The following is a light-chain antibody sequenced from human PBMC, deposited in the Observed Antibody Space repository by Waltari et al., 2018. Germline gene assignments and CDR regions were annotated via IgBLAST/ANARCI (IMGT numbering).Light chain of an antibody. CDR3: HQYGSSPDT. J-gene: IGKJ5*01. CDR2: DTS. Sequence: EIVLTQSPGTLSLSPGERATLFCRASQNINRYYLARYQQKPGQAPRLFIYDTSSRAPGIPDRFSGSGSGTDFTLTISRVEPEDFAVYYCHQYGSSPDTFGHGTRLEIK. CDR1: QNINRYY. V-gene: IGKV3-20*01.